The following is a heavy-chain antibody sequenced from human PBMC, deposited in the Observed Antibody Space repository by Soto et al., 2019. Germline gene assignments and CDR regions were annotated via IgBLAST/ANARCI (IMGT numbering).Heavy chain of an antibody. D-gene: IGHD1-26*01. CDR1: GFTFSSYA. V-gene: IGHV3-30-3*01. J-gene: IGHJ4*01. CDR3: ARDLVGASGY. CDR2: ISYDGSNK. Sequence: GGSLSLSCAASGFTFSSYAMHWVRQAPGKGLEWVAVISYDGSNKYYADPVKGRFTISRDNSKYTLYLQMNSLRAEDTAVYYCARDLVGASGYWGQGTMVTVSS.